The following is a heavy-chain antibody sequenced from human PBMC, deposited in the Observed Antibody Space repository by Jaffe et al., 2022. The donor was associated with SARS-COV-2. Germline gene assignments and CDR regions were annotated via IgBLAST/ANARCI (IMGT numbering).Heavy chain of an antibody. CDR3: VKDFRTGLGGGLRFDH. J-gene: IGHJ4*02. CDR2: ISWNSGRK. Sequence: EVQLVESGGGLVQPGRSLRLSCAVSGIIFEDYAMHWVRQVPGKGLEWVSGISWNSGRKAYVDAVKGRFTISRDNAENSLYLDMNTLRVEDTAFYYCVKDFRTGLGGGLRFDHWGQGTLVTVSS. CDR1: GIIFEDYA. V-gene: IGHV3-9*01. D-gene: IGHD2-8*02.